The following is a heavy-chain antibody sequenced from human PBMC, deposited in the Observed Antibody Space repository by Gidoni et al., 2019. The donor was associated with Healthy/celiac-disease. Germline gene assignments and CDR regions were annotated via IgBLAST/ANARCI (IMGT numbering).Heavy chain of an antibody. CDR3: ATGLSGSYEY. Sequence: GWIRQPPGKGLEWIGSIYYSGSTYYNPSLKSRVTISVDTSKNQFSLKLSSVTAADTAVYYCATGLSGSYEYWGQGTLVTVSS. CDR2: IYYSGST. J-gene: IGHJ4*02. D-gene: IGHD1-26*01. V-gene: IGHV4-39*07.